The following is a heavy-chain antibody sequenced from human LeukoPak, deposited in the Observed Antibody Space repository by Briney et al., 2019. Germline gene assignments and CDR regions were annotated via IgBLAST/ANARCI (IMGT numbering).Heavy chain of an antibody. CDR2: IRSKANSYAT. J-gene: IGHJ6*02. V-gene: IGHV3-73*01. Sequence: GGSLRLSCAASGFTFSGSAMHWVRQASGKGLEWVGRIRSKANSYATAYAASVKGRFTISRDDSKNTAYLQMNSLKTEDTAVYYCTGSYSSSWYGGKNYYYGMDVWGQGTTVIVSS. CDR1: GFTFSGSA. D-gene: IGHD6-13*01. CDR3: TGSYSSSWYGGKNYYYGMDV.